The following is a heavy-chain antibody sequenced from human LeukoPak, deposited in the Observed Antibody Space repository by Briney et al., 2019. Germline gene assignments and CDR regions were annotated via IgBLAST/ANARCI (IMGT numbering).Heavy chain of an antibody. D-gene: IGHD3-22*01. Sequence: GGSLRLSCAASGFTFSSYAMHWVPQAPGKGLEWVAVISYDGSNKYYADSVKGRFTISRDNSKNKLYLQMNRLRAEDTAVYYCARGITMIVLSGAFDSWGQGTMVTVSS. CDR3: ARGITMIVLSGAFDS. CDR1: GFTFSSYA. J-gene: IGHJ3*02. CDR2: ISYDGSNK. V-gene: IGHV3-30-3*01.